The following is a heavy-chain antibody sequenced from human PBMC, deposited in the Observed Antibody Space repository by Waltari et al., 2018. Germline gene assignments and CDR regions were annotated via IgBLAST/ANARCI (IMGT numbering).Heavy chain of an antibody. CDR3: ARDSGYKASYYYYMDV. D-gene: IGHD6-25*01. CDR1: GLPFSSSS. J-gene: IGHJ6*03. Sequence: QVQLVESGGGVVQPGRSLRLSCAASGLPFSSSSMHWVRQTPGKGLDWVAVISFVAFKNYYADSVKDRFTISRDNSNNTLYLQMNSLRPDDTAIYYCARDSGYKASYYYYMDVWGRGTTVTVSS. CDR2: ISFVAFKN. V-gene: IGHV3-30*01.